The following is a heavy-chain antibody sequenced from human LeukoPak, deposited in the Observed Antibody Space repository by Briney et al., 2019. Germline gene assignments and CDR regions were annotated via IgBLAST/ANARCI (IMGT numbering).Heavy chain of an antibody. Sequence: PGGSLRLSCDASGFTFTTYPMHWVRQAPGKGLEWVTFIRHDGSDTHYADSVRGRFTISRDNSENTLYLQMNNLRPEDTAVYYCAKDVYDYIWGNKYFHHWGQGTLVIVSS. V-gene: IGHV3-30*02. CDR3: AKDVYDYIWGNKYFHH. CDR2: IRHDGSDT. CDR1: GFTFTTYP. D-gene: IGHD3-16*01. J-gene: IGHJ1*01.